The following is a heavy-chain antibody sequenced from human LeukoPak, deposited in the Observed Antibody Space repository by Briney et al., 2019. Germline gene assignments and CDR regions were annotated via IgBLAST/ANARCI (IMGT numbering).Heavy chain of an antibody. D-gene: IGHD6-19*01. CDR3: VRVGSVAGSDYLDY. CDR2: SRNKAKSYTI. Sequence: GSLRLSCAVSGFTFSDHFLDWVRQAPGKGLEWVGRSRNKAKSYTIEYAASVKGRFTISRDDSKNSLYLQMNSLKTEDTAVYYCVRVGSVAGSDYLDYWGQGTLVTVSS. CDR1: GFTFSDHF. J-gene: IGHJ4*02. V-gene: IGHV3-72*01.